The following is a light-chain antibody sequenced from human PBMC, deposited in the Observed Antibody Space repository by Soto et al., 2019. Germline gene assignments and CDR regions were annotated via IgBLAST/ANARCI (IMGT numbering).Light chain of an antibody. CDR1: QSVSNY. CDR3: QQYGGSPQT. Sequence: EIVLTQSPGTLSLSPGERATLSCRARQSVSNYLAWYQQKPGQAPRLLFYGASSRATGIPDRFSGSGSGTDFTLTISRLEPEDFAVYYCQQYGGSPQTFGQGTKVEIK. V-gene: IGKV3-20*01. CDR2: GAS. J-gene: IGKJ1*01.